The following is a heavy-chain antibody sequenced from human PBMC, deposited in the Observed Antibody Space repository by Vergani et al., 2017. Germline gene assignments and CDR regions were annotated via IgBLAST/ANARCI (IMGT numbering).Heavy chain of an antibody. CDR2: IYWDDDK. CDR3: AHSGSSVWYEVTERHYYYYGMDV. V-gene: IGHV2-5*02. CDR1: GFSLSTSGVG. D-gene: IGHD6-19*01. J-gene: IGHJ6*02. Sequence: QITLKESGPTLVKPTQTLTLTCTFSGFSLSTSGVGVGWIRQPPGKALEWLALIYWDDDKRYSPSLKSRLTITKDTAKNQVVLTMTNMSPVDTATYYCAHSGSSVWYEVTERHYYYYGMDVWGQGTTVTVSS.